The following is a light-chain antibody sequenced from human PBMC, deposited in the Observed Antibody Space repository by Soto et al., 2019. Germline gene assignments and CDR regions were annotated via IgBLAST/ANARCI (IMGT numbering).Light chain of an antibody. Sequence: EIVLTQSPGTLSLSPGERATLSCRASQSVSSSYLAWYQQKPGQAPRLLIYGASSRATAIPDRFSGSGSGTDFTLTISRLEPEDFAVYYCQQFGSSPRGTFGQGTKLEIK. CDR1: QSVSSSY. J-gene: IGKJ1*01. V-gene: IGKV3-20*01. CDR2: GAS. CDR3: QQFGSSPRGT.